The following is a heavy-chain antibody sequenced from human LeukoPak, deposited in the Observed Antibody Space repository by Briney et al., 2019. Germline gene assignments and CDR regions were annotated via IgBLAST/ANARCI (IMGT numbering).Heavy chain of an antibody. CDR2: IYYSGST. V-gene: IGHV4-31*03. CDR1: GGSISSGGYY. Sequence: PSETLSLTCTVSGGSISSGGYYWSWIRQHPGTGLEWIGYIYYSGSTYYNPSLKSRVTISVDTSKNQFSLKLSSVTAADTAVYYCARVPNWNYGIDPWGQGTLVTVSS. D-gene: IGHD1-7*01. CDR3: ARVPNWNYGIDP. J-gene: IGHJ5*02.